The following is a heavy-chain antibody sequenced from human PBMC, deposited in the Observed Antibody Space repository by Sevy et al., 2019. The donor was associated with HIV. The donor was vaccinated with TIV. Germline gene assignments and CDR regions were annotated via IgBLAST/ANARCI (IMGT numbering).Heavy chain of an antibody. CDR3: ARGDLLTGCSGYYDYGMNV. J-gene: IGHJ6*02. CDR2: TYYRSKWYN. V-gene: IGHV6-1*01. Sequence: SQTFSLTCAISGDSVSSNSATWNWIRQSPSRGLEWLGRTYYRSKWYNDYAVSVKSRMTIKPDTSKNQFSLQLNSVTPEDTAVYFCARGDLLTGCSGYYDYGMNVWGQGTTVTVSS. CDR1: GDSVSSNSAT. D-gene: IGHD3-9*01.